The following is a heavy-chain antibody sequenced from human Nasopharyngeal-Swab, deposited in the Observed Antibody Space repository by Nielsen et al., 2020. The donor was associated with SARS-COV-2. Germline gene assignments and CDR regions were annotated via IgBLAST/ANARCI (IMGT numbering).Heavy chain of an antibody. J-gene: IGHJ6*02. V-gene: IGHV3-13*01. CDR2: IGTAGDT. D-gene: IGHD5-12*01. Sequence: GESLKISCAAAGFTFSSYDRHWVRQATGKGLEWVSAIGTAGDTYYPGSVKGRFTISRENAKNSLYLQMNSLRAGDTAVYYCARAGVATSYYYCYGMDVWGQGTTVTVSS. CDR3: ARAGVATSYYYCYGMDV. CDR1: GFTFSSYD.